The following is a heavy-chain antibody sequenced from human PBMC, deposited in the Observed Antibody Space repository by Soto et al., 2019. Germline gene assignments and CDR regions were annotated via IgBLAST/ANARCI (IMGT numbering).Heavy chain of an antibody. J-gene: IGHJ4*02. D-gene: IGHD3-10*01. CDR1: GFTFSSYP. Sequence: EVQLLESGGGLVQPGGSLGPSCAASGFTFSSYPMSWVRKVPGKGLEWVSAISGSGGSTYYADSVKGRFTISRDNSKNTLYLQMNSLRAEDTAVYYCAKASGWFGEFDYWGQGTLVTVSS. V-gene: IGHV3-23*01. CDR2: ISGSGGST. CDR3: AKASGWFGEFDY.